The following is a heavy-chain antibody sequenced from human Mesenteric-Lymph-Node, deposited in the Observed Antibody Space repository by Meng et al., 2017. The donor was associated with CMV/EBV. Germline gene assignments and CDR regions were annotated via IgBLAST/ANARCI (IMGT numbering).Heavy chain of an antibody. D-gene: IGHD6-13*01. Sequence: SVKVSCKASGGTFSSYVISWVRQAPGQGLEWMGGIIPIFGTANYAQKFQGRVTITTDESTSTAYMELSSLRSEDTAVYYCARDSIAAAGTWDYWGQGTLVTVSS. CDR1: GGTFSSYV. CDR2: IIPIFGTA. J-gene: IGHJ4*02. V-gene: IGHV1-69*05. CDR3: ARDSIAAAGTWDY.